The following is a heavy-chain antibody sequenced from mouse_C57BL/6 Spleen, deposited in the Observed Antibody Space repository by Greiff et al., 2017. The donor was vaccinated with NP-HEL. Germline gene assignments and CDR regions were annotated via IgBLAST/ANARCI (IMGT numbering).Heavy chain of an antibody. CDR1: GYTFTSYW. J-gene: IGHJ2*01. Sequence: QVQLKQPGAELVKPGASVKLSCKASGYTFTSYWMHWVKQRPGRGLEWIGRIDPNSGGTKYNEKFKSKATLTVDKPSSTAYMQLSSLTSEDSAVYYCARGANYSNSYYFDYWGQGTTLTVSS. CDR3: ARGANYSNSYYFDY. V-gene: IGHV1-72*01. D-gene: IGHD2-5*01. CDR2: IDPNSGGT.